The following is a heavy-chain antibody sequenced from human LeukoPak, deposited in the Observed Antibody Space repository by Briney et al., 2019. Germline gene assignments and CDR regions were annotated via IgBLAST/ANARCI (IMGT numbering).Heavy chain of an antibody. CDR3: ARDLGVFDFDY. D-gene: IGHD6-13*01. Sequence: GGSLRLSCAASGFTFSSYSMNWVRQAPGKGLEWVSSISSSSSYIYYADSVKGRFTISRDNAKNSLYLQVNSLRAEDTAVYYCARDLGVFDFDYWGQGTLVTVSS. V-gene: IGHV3-21*01. J-gene: IGHJ4*02. CDR2: ISSSSSYI. CDR1: GFTFSSYS.